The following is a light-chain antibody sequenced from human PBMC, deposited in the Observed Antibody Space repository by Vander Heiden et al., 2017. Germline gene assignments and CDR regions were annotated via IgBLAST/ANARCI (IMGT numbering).Light chain of an antibody. J-gene: IGLJ3*02. V-gene: IGLV2-8*01. CDR2: EVS. CDR1: SGDVGGYHY. Sequence: QSALTQPPSASGSPGQSVTIPCTGTSGDVGGYHYVSWYRQHPGKAPKVMIYEVSKRPSGVPDRFSGSKSGNTASLTVSGLLAEDEADYYCSSYAGSNNLVFGGGTKLTVL. CDR3: SSYAGSNNLV.